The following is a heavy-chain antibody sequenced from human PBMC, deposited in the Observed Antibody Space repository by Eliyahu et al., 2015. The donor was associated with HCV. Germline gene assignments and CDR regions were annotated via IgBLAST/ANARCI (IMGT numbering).Heavy chain of an antibody. V-gene: IGHV3-30*03. CDR1: GFTFTXFA. D-gene: IGHD5-24*01. Sequence: QVQLVESGGGLVQPGTSLTVSXAASGFTFTXFAMHWVRQPPGKGLXWVAVVSSDGNKRNYRGSVKGRFSISRDNSNNILSLQMNSLRGDDTAVYYCAASRKSAWHNFDFWGQGTLVTVSS. CDR2: VSSDGNKR. J-gene: IGHJ4*02. CDR3: AASRKSAWHNFDF.